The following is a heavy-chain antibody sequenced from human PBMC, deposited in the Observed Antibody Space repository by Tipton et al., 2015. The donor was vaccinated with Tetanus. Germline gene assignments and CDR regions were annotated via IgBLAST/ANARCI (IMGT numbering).Heavy chain of an antibody. J-gene: IGHJ4*02. CDR2: IYPGDSDT. Sequence: QLVQSGGEVKKPGESLKISCKGSGYIFNNYWIGRVRQKPGKGLEWMGIIYPGDSDTRYSPSFQGQVTISVDKSINTAFLQWSSLKASDASMFYCARAHCSYGVFNFGFWGPGALVTVAS. V-gene: IGHV5-51*01. D-gene: IGHD2-8*01. CDR1: GYIFNNYW. CDR3: ARAHCSYGVFNFGF.